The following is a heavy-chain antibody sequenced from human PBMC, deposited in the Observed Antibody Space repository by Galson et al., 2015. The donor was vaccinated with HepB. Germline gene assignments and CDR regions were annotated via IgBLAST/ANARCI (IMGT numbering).Heavy chain of an antibody. D-gene: IGHD5-24*01. CDR1: GLTVSSNY. J-gene: IGHJ4*02. CDR2: INSSGSK. CDR3: ARGRLEMAGYYFGY. Sequence: SLRLSCAASGLTVSSNYMRWVRQAPGKGLEWVSVINSSGSKYYADSVRGRFTISSDNTKNTLYLQMNSLRAEDTAVYYCARGRLEMAGYYFGYWGQGTLVTVSS. V-gene: IGHV3-53*01.